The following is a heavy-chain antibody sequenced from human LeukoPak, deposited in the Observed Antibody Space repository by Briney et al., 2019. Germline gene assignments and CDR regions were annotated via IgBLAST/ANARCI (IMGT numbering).Heavy chain of an antibody. D-gene: IGHD3-22*01. CDR1: GFSFSTYN. J-gene: IGHJ5*02. Sequence: GGSLRLSCAASGFSFSTYNMNWVRQAPGKGLEWVANIKQDGSEKYYVDSVEGRLTISRDNAKNSLYLQMNSLRAEDTAVYYCARDLGQYYDTSDNWFDPWGQGTLVTVSS. CDR2: IKQDGSEK. V-gene: IGHV3-7*01. CDR3: ARDLGQYYDTSDNWFDP.